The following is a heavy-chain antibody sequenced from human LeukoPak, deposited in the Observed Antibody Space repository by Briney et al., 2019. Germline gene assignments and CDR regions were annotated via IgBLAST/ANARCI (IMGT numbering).Heavy chain of an antibody. Sequence: PGGSLRLSCAASGFTFSVYYMSWMLQAPGKGLEGVSYISSSSSYTNYADSVRGRFTISRDNAKNSLYLQMNSLRAEDTAVYYCARDLAGRLGAFDIWGQGTMVTVSS. J-gene: IGHJ3*02. CDR1: GFTFSVYY. V-gene: IGHV3-11*05. D-gene: IGHD2-15*01. CDR3: ARDLAGRLGAFDI. CDR2: ISSSSSYT.